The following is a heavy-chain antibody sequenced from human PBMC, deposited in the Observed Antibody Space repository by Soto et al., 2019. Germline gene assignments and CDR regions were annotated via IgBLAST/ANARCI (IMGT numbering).Heavy chain of an antibody. V-gene: IGHV1-69*13. CDR2: IIPIFGTA. CDR3: ARDYDSSGYFRDY. D-gene: IGHD3-22*01. Sequence: SVKVSCKASGGTFSSYAISWVRQAPGQGLEWMGGIIPIFGTANYAQKFQGRVTITADESTSTAYMELSSLRSEDTAVYYCARDYDSSGYFRDYWGQGTLVTVSS. J-gene: IGHJ4*02. CDR1: GGTFSSYA.